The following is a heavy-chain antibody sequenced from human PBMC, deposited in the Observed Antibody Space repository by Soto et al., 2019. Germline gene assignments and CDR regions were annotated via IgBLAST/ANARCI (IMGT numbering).Heavy chain of an antibody. CDR2: SST. CDR3: AKGWIGYVEIAFHI. Sequence: SSTDYADSVKGRFTISRDNAKNTLYLQINSLRVEDTAVYYCAKGWIGYVEIAFHIWGQVPKVAVS. J-gene: IGHJ3*02. D-gene: IGHD5-12*01. V-gene: IGHV3-74*01.